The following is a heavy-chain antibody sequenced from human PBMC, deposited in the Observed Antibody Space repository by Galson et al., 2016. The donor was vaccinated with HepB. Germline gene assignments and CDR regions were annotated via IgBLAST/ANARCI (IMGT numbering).Heavy chain of an antibody. CDR1: GFTFDDHA. CDR3: AKDKSPYASTWIDY. CDR2: ISWNSIII. D-gene: IGHD2-2*01. V-gene: IGHV3-9*01. Sequence: SLRLSCAASGFTFDDHAMHWVRQAPGKGLEWGSGISWNSIIIVYADSVKGRFTVSRDNAENSLYLQVNSLRPEDSAFYYCAKDKSPYASTWIDYWGQGTLVTVSP. J-gene: IGHJ4*02.